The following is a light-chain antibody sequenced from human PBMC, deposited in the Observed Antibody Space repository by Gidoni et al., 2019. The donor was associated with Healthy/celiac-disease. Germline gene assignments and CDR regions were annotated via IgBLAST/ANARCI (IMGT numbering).Light chain of an antibody. CDR1: HSVSSSY. J-gene: IGKJ1*01. V-gene: IGKV3-20*01. CDR2: GAS. CDR3: QQYGSSPLT. Sequence: EIVLTQSPGTLSLSPRERANLSCRASHSVSSSYLAGYQQKPGQAPRLLIYGASSRATGIPDRFSGSGSGTDFTLTISRLEPEDFAVYYCQQYGSSPLTFGQGTKVEIK.